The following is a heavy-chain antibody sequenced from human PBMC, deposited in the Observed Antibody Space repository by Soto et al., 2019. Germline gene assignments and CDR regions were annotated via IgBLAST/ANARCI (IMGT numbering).Heavy chain of an antibody. V-gene: IGHV4-31*03. D-gene: IGHD2-15*01. J-gene: IGHJ4*02. CDR2: IYYSGST. CDR3: ARATGVVALFDY. Sequence: SETLSLTCTVSGGSISSGGYYWSWIRQHPGKGLEWIGYIYYSGSTYYNPSLKSRVTISVDTSKNQFSLKLSSVTAADTAVYYCARATGVVALFDYWGQGTLVTVSS. CDR1: GGSISSGGYY.